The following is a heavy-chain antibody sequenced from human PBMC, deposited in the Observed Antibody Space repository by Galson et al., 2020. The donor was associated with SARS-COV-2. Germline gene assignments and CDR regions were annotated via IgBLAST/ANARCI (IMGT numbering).Heavy chain of an antibody. CDR1: GGSISSYY. V-gene: IGHV4-59*01. CDR2: IYYSGST. J-gene: IGHJ4*02. CDR3: ARHSSSWRNFDY. D-gene: IGHD6-13*01. Sequence: SETLSLTCTVSGGSISSYYWSWIRQPPGKGLEWIGYIYYSGSTNYNPSLKSRVTISVDTSKNQFSLKLSSVTAADTAVYYCARHSSSWRNFDYWGQGTRVTVSS.